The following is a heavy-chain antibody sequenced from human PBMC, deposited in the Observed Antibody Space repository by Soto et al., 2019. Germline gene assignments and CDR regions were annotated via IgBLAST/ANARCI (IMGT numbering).Heavy chain of an antibody. CDR1: GYTFTSYA. D-gene: IGHD6-13*01. J-gene: IGHJ4*02. CDR3: APTGPGSSWRIDY. CDR2: INAGNAHT. Sequence: QVQLVQSGAEVKKPGASVKVSCKASGYTFTSYAMHWVRQAPGQRLEWMGWINAGNAHTKYSQKFQGRVTITRDTSASTAYMELSSLRSEDTAVYYCAPTGPGSSWRIDYWGQGTLVTVSS. V-gene: IGHV1-3*01.